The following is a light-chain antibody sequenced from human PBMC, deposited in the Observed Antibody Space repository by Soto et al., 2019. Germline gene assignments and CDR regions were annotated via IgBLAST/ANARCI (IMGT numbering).Light chain of an antibody. Sequence: IVMTQSPDSLAVSLGERATINCKSSESIFYRSNSKNFLAWYQQKSRQPPKLLISWASARESGVPDRFSGSGSGTNFTLTITGLQAEDVAVYYCHQYFGTPLTFGGGTKVDIK. J-gene: IGKJ4*01. CDR1: ESIFYRSNSKNF. V-gene: IGKV4-1*01. CDR3: HQYFGTPLT. CDR2: WAS.